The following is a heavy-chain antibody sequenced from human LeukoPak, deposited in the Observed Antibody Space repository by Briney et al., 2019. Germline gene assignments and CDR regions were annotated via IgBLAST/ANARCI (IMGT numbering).Heavy chain of an antibody. V-gene: IGHV3-23*01. Sequence: GGSLRLSCAASGFTFSSYAMSWVRQAPGKGLEWVSAISGSGGSTYYADSVKGRFTISRDNSKNTLYLQMNSLRAEDAAVYYCAKGSYYDSSGWRYWGQGTLVTVSS. CDR2: ISGSGGST. D-gene: IGHD3-22*01. J-gene: IGHJ4*02. CDR3: AKGSYYDSSGWRY. CDR1: GFTFSSYA.